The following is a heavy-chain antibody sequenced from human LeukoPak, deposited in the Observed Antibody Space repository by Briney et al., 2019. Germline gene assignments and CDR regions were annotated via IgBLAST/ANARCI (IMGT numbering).Heavy chain of an antibody. CDR3: ARVRGGSGSYYGYYFDY. Sequence: GGSLRLSCAASGFTFSSYAMSWVRQAPGKGLEWVSAISGSGGSTYYADSVKGRFTISRDNSKNTLYLQMNSLRSDDTAVYYCARVRGGSGSYYGYYFDYWGQGTLVTVSS. V-gene: IGHV3-23*01. D-gene: IGHD3-10*01. CDR1: GFTFSSYA. CDR2: ISGSGGST. J-gene: IGHJ4*02.